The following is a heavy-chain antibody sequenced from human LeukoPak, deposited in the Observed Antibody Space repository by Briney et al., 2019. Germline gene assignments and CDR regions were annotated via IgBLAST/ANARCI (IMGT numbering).Heavy chain of an antibody. CDR1: GFTFSRYW. Sequence: GGSLRLSCAASGFTFSRYWMSWVRQAPGKGLEWVANIKQDGSEKYYVDSVKGRFTISRDNAKNSLYLQMNSLRAEDTAVYYCARDPRLLWFGELSNGAYYFDYWGQGTLVTVSS. J-gene: IGHJ4*02. CDR3: ARDPRLLWFGELSNGAYYFDY. D-gene: IGHD3-10*01. V-gene: IGHV3-7*01. CDR2: IKQDGSEK.